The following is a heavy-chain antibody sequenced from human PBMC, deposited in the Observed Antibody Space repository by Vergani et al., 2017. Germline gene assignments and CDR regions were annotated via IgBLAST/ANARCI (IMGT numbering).Heavy chain of an antibody. Sequence: QVQLVQSGAEVKKPGSSVKVSCKASGDTFSSYAISWVRQAPGQGLEWMGGIIPIFGTANYAQKFQGRVTITADESTSTAYMELSSLRSEDTAVYYCASSIVVVPAATIPGAFDIWGQGTMVTVSS. CDR3: ASSIVVVPAATIPGAFDI. CDR2: IIPIFGTA. J-gene: IGHJ3*02. CDR1: GDTFSSYA. D-gene: IGHD2-2*01. V-gene: IGHV1-69*01.